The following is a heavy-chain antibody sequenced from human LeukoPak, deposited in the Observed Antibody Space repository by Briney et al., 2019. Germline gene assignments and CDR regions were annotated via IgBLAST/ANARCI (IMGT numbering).Heavy chain of an antibody. CDR2: IIPILGIA. Sequence: ASVKVSCKASGGTFSSYAISWVRQAPGQGLEWMGRIIPILGIANYAQKFQGRVTITADKSTSTAYMELSSLRSEDTAVYYCAREITMVRGVTYYFDYWGQGTLVTVSS. CDR3: AREITMVRGVTYYFDY. V-gene: IGHV1-69*04. J-gene: IGHJ4*02. D-gene: IGHD3-10*01. CDR1: GGTFSSYA.